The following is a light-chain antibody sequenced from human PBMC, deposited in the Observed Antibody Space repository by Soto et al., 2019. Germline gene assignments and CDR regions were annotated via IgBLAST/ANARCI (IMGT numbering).Light chain of an antibody. J-gene: IGLJ2*01. Sequence: QSLLTQPASVSGSPGQSITISCAGTRDDIGAYDYVSWYQQHPGNAPKLLVYEVTNRPSGVSDRFSGSKSGNTASRTISGLQAEDEADYYCNSYTNSSAVVFGGGTKSPS. CDR2: EVT. CDR3: NSYTNSSAVV. CDR1: RDDIGAYDY. V-gene: IGLV2-14*01.